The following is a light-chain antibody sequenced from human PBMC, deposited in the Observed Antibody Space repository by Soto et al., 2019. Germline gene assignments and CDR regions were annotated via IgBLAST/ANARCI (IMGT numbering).Light chain of an antibody. CDR2: KAS. CDR1: QSISSW. J-gene: IGKJ1*01. CDR3: QQYNSYSWT. Sequence: DIQMTQSPSTLSASVGDRVTITCRASQSISSWLAWYKQKPGKAPRLLIYKASGLESGVPSRFSGSGSGTEFTLTISSLQPDDFATYYCQQYNSYSWTFGQGTKVEIK. V-gene: IGKV1-5*03.